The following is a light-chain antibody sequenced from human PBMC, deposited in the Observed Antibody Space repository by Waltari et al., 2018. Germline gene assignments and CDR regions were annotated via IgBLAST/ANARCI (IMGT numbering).Light chain of an antibody. V-gene: IGLV1-44*01. J-gene: IGLJ3*02. CDR1: SSNLGNNV. Sequence: QSVLTQPPSASGTPGQRVTISCSGTSSNLGNNVVNWYQQVPGTAPKLLIYRNELRPGGVPDRFSASKAGTSASRAISGLQSEDEAEYYCASWDDSLNGHWVFGGGTKVTVL. CDR2: RNE. CDR3: ASWDDSLNGHWV.